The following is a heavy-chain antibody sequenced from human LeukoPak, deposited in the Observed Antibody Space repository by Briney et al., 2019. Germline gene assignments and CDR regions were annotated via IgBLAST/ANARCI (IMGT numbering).Heavy chain of an antibody. CDR2: ISSSSSYI. D-gene: IGHD3-22*01. CDR3: ARDSSGYYST. J-gene: IGHJ3*01. CDR1: GFTFSSYS. V-gene: IGHV3-21*01. Sequence: GGSLRLSCAASGFTFSSYSMNWVRQAPGKGLEWVSSISSSSSYIYCADSVKGRFTISRDNAKNSLYLQMNSLRAEDTAVYYCARDSSGYYSTWGQGTMVTVSS.